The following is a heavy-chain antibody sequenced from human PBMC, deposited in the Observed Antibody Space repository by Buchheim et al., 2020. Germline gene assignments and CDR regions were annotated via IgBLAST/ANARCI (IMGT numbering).Heavy chain of an antibody. D-gene: IGHD6-13*01. J-gene: IGHJ4*02. CDR3: AHTLPLQSSSWHLNVGAFDY. V-gene: IGHV2-5*02. Sequence: QITLKESGPTLVKPTQTLTLTCTFSGFSLSTSGVGVGWIRQPPGKALEWLALIYWDDDKRYSPSLKSRLTITKDTSKNQVVLTMTNMDPVDTATYYCAHTLPLQSSSWHLNVGAFDYWGQGTL. CDR1: GFSLSTSGVG. CDR2: IYWDDDK.